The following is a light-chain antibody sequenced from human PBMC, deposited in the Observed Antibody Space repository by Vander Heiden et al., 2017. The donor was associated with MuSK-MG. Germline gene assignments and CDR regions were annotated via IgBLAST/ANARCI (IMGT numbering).Light chain of an antibody. CDR2: LGS. V-gene: IGKV2-28*01. Sequence: DIVITQSPLSLPVTPGEPASISCRSSQSLLHSNGYNYLDWYLQKPGQSPQLLIYLGSNRASGVPDRFSGSGSGTDFTLKISRVEAEDVGVYYCKQAVQTPRTFGQGTKVEIK. CDR3: KQAVQTPRT. CDR1: QSLLHSNGYNY. J-gene: IGKJ1*01.